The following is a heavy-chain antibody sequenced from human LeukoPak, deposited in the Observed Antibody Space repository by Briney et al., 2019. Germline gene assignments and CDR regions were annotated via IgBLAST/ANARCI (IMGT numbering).Heavy chain of an antibody. J-gene: IGHJ3*01. D-gene: IGHD5-24*01. CDR3: ARELRGLMAF. V-gene: IGHV3-48*03. CDR2: ISSSGSTI. Sequence: GGSLRLSCAASGFTSSSYEMNWVRQAPGKGLEWVSYISSSGSTIYYADSVKGRFTISRDNAKNSLYLQMNSLRAEDTAVYYCARELRGLMAFCGQGTMVTVSS. CDR1: GFTSSSYE.